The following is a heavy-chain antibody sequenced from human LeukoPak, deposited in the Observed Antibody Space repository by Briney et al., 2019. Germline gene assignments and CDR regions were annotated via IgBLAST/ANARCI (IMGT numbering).Heavy chain of an antibody. J-gene: IGHJ4*02. CDR1: GFTFSSYA. V-gene: IGHV3-23*01. D-gene: IGHD1-1*01. Sequence: GGSLRLSCAASGFTFSSYAMTWVRQAPGKGLQWVSSVSGSGVTTYYADSVKGRFTISRDNSENTLHLQMNSLRAEDTAVYYCATRGTSATKYFADWGQGTLVSVSS. CDR3: ATRGTSATKYFAD. CDR2: VSGSGVTT.